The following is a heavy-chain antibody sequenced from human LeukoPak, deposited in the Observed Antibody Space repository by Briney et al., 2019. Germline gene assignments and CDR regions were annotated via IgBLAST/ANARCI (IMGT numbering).Heavy chain of an antibody. CDR1: GYTFTSYG. V-gene: IGHV1-18*01. CDR3: ARDFRSPPTYYYYGMDV. CDR2: ISAYNGNT. Sequence: GASVKVSCKASGYTFTSYGISWVRQAPGQGLEWMGWISAYNGNTNYAQKLQGSVTMTTDTSTSTAYVELRSLRSDDTAVYYCARDFRSPPTYYYYGMDVWGQGTTVTVSS. J-gene: IGHJ6*02.